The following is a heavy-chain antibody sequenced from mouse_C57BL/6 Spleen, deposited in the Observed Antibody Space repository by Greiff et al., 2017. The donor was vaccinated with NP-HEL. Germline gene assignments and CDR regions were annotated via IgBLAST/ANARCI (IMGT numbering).Heavy chain of an antibody. CDR2: INPSSGYT. CDR1: GYTFTSYT. CDR3: ARREDYVYAMGY. J-gene: IGHJ4*01. D-gene: IGHD2-4*01. Sequence: QVQLQQSGAELARPGASVKMSCKASGYTFTSYTMHWVKQRPGQGLEWIGYINPSSGYTKYNQKFKDKATLTADKSSSTAYMQLSSLTSEDSAVYYCARREDYVYAMGYRGKGTTVTAS. V-gene: IGHV1-4*01.